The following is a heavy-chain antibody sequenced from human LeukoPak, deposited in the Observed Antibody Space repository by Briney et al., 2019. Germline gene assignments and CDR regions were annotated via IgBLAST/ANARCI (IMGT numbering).Heavy chain of an antibody. Sequence: SETPSLTCTVSGGSISSGGYYWSWIRQPPGKGLEWIGYIYHSGSTYYNPSLKSRVTISVDRSKNQFSLKLSSVTAADTAVYYCARERHSSSPDNDYWGQGTLVTVSS. CDR1: GGSISSGGYY. D-gene: IGHD6-6*01. CDR3: ARERHSSSPDNDY. J-gene: IGHJ4*02. V-gene: IGHV4-30-2*01. CDR2: IYHSGST.